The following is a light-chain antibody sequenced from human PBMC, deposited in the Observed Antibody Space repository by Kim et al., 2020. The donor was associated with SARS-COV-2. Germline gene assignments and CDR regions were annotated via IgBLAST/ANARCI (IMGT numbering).Light chain of an antibody. CDR1: SSDVGGYNY. CDR3: SSYAGSNNYV. Sequence: QSALTQPPSASGSPGQSVTISCTGTSSDVGGYNYVSWYQQHPGKAPKVMIYEVSKRPSGVPDRFSGSESGDTASLTVSGLQAEDEADYYCSSYAGSNNYVFGTGTKVTVL. CDR2: EVS. J-gene: IGLJ1*01. V-gene: IGLV2-8*01.